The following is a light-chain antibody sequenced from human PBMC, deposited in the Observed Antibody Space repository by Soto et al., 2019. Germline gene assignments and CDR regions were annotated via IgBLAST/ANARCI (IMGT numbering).Light chain of an antibody. CDR2: DAS. CDR1: QRVGRNY. Sequence: EIVLTQSPGTLSLSPGERATLSCRVSQRVGRNYLAWYQPTHGQPPRLXIQDASRRETGIPDRFSGSGAGAEFTLTISRLEPEDVAVYYCQQYGSSRWTFGQGTKVDIK. J-gene: IGKJ1*01. V-gene: IGKV3-20*01. CDR3: QQYGSSRWT.